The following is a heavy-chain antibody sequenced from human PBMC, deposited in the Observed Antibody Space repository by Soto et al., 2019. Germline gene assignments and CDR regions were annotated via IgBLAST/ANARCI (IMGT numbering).Heavy chain of an antibody. V-gene: IGHV3-21*01. Sequence: GGSLRLSCAASGFTFSSYSMNWVRQAPGKGLEWVSSISSSSSYIYYADSVKGRFTISRDNAKNSLYLQMNSLRAEDTAVYYCARGLKRRSGGSCSSGCYYYMDVWGKGTTVTVS. CDR1: GFTFSSYS. D-gene: IGHD2-15*01. CDR3: ARGLKRRSGGSCSSGCYYYMDV. CDR2: ISSSSSYI. J-gene: IGHJ6*03.